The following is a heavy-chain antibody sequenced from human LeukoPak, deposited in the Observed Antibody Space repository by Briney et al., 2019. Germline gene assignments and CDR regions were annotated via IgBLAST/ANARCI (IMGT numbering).Heavy chain of an antibody. Sequence: ASVKVSCKASGYTFTGYYMHWVRQAPGQGLEWMGWINPNSGGTNYAQKFQGRVTMTRDTSISTAYMELSGLRSDDTAVYYCARDIRISNWNYGHYGMDVWGQGTTVTVSS. V-gene: IGHV1-2*02. CDR1: GYTFTGYY. CDR3: ARDIRISNWNYGHYGMDV. D-gene: IGHD1-7*01. CDR2: INPNSGGT. J-gene: IGHJ6*02.